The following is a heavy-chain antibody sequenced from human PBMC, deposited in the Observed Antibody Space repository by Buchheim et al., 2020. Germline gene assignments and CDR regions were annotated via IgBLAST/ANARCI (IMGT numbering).Heavy chain of an antibody. Sequence: QVQLVESGGGVVQPGRSLRLSCAASGFTFSSYAMHWVRQAPGKGLEWVAVISYDGSNKYYADSVKGRFTISRDNSKKTLYLQMNSLRAEDTAVYYCAREKLTYYYGMDVWGQGTT. J-gene: IGHJ6*02. V-gene: IGHV3-30*04. CDR2: ISYDGSNK. CDR1: GFTFSSYA. D-gene: IGHD3-16*01. CDR3: AREKLTYYYGMDV.